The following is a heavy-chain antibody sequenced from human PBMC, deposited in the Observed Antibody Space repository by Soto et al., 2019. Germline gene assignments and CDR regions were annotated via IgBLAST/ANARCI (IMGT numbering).Heavy chain of an antibody. CDR2: VNSDESII. Sequence: VQLVASGGGLVQPGGSLRLSCAASGFTFSNYWMHWVRQGPGKGLVWVSRVNSDESIISYADSVKGRFTISRDDAKNTLYLHMSSLRVEDTALYYCVCFECGRTAVVTAMEANGYWGQGTLVTVSS. J-gene: IGHJ4*02. CDR1: GFTFSNYW. V-gene: IGHV3-74*01. D-gene: IGHD2-21*02. CDR3: VCFECGRTAVVTAMEANGY.